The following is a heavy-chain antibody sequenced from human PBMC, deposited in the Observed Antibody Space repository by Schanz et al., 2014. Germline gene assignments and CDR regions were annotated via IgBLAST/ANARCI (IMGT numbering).Heavy chain of an antibody. Sequence: EVQLLESGGGLVQPGGSLRLSCAASGFTLSNSDMHWVRQGTGKGLEWVSTIGYLGDTYYPDSVKGRFTVSRDSGQNSLYLQMNSLRAEDTAVYYCAREEGWGIAAAGPKHYYYGMDVWGQGTTVTVSS. CDR2: IGYLGDT. D-gene: IGHD6-13*01. CDR3: AREEGWGIAAAGPKHYYYGMDV. CDR1: GFTLSNSD. V-gene: IGHV3-13*01. J-gene: IGHJ6*02.